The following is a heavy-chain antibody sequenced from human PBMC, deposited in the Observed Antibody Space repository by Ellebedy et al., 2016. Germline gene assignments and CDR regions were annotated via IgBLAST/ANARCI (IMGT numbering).Heavy chain of an antibody. Sequence: GGSLRLXXAASGFTFSSYAMSWVRQAPGKGLEWVSAISGSGGSTYYADSVKGRFTISRDNSKNTLYLQMNSLRAEDTAVYYCAKRQVQLVGATTIDYWGQGTLVTVSS. D-gene: IGHD1-26*01. CDR2: ISGSGGST. CDR3: AKRQVQLVGATTIDY. CDR1: GFTFSSYA. V-gene: IGHV3-23*01. J-gene: IGHJ4*02.